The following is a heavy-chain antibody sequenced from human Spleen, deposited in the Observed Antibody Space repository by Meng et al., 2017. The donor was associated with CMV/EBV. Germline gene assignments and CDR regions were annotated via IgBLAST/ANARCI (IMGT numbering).Heavy chain of an antibody. D-gene: IGHD5-24*01. Sequence: QGQQVESGARGRKAGSSVKVSCKASGGTFRSYAISWVRQAPGQGLEWMGGIIPIFGTANYAQKFQGRVTITADESTSTAYMELSSLRSEDTAVYYCARGKDGYNRDYWGQGTLVTVSS. CDR1: GGTFRSYA. CDR3: ARGKDGYNRDY. J-gene: IGHJ4*02. V-gene: IGHV1-69*01. CDR2: IIPIFGTA.